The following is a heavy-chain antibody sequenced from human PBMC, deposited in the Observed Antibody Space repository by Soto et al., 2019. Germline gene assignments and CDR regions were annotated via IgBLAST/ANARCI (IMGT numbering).Heavy chain of an antibody. Sequence: GGSLSLSCAASGFTISSYTMYWGRLAPGKGLEWVSVISYDGSKRYYADSVKGRFAISRDNAKSSLYMQMNSLRAEETAVYYCARDSYSTGSFYWGQGTLVTGSS. V-gene: IGHV3-30*09. CDR3: ARDSYSTGSFY. CDR1: GFTISSYT. D-gene: IGHD6-19*01. CDR2: ISYDGSKR. J-gene: IGHJ4*02.